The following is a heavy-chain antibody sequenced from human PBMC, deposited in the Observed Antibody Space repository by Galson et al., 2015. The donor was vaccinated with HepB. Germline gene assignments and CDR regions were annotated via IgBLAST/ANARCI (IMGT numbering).Heavy chain of an antibody. CDR3: VKDGMGLWFGEGWFDP. J-gene: IGHJ5*02. Sequence: SLRLSCAASGFTFSSYAMHWVRQAPGKGLEYVSAISSNGGSTYYADSVKGRFTISRDNSKNTLYLQMSSLRAEDTAVYYCVKDGMGLWFGEGWFDPWGQGTLVTVSS. CDR2: ISSNGGST. D-gene: IGHD3-10*01. CDR1: GFTFSSYA. V-gene: IGHV3-64D*06.